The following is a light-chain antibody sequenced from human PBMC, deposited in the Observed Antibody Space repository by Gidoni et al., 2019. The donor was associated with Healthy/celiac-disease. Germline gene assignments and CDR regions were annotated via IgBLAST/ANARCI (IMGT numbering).Light chain of an antibody. CDR2: DVS. Sequence: QSALTQPASVSGSPGQSITISCTGTSSDVGGYNYVSWYQQHPGKAPKLMIYDVSNRPSGVSYRFSGSKSGNTASLTISGLQAEDEADYYCISYTSSSTLVFGGGTKLTVL. J-gene: IGLJ3*02. CDR1: SSDVGGYNY. CDR3: ISYTSSSTLV. V-gene: IGLV2-14*01.